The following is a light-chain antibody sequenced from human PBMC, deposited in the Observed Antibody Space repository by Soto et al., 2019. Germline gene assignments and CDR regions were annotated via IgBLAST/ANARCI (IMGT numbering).Light chain of an antibody. CDR2: AAS. CDR1: QGVGSTS. CDR3: QQYGYSPIT. Sequence: EIVLTQSPGTLSLSPGERATLSCRASQGVGSTSAWYQQKPGQTPRLLIYAASTRATGVPARFSGGGSGTDFTLTISRLEPEDFAVYYCQQYGYSPITFGQGTRPEIK. J-gene: IGKJ5*01. V-gene: IGKV3-20*01.